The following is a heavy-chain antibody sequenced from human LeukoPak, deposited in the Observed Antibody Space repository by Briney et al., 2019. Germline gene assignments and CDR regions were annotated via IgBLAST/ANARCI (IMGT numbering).Heavy chain of an antibody. CDR2: IYYSGTA. CDR1: GGSISSNY. Sequence: SETLSLTCTVSGGSISSNYWNWIRQPPGKGLEWSGYIYYSGTANYNPSLKSRVTISIDTSKNQFSLKLNSVTAADTAVYYCARGLYGSTKWTQGYWGQGTLVTVSS. D-gene: IGHD1-26*01. CDR3: ARGLYGSTKWTQGY. J-gene: IGHJ4*02. V-gene: IGHV4-59*01.